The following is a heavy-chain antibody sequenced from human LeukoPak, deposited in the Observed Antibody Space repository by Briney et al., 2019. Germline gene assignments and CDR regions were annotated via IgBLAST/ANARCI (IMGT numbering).Heavy chain of an antibody. V-gene: IGHV4-61*02. Sequence: SETLSLTCTVSGGSISSGTYYWYWIRQPAGKGLEWIGRIYTSGITNYNPSLKSRVTISVDTSKNQFSLKLTSVAASDTAVYYCARLPDPWGQGTLVTVSS. CDR3: ARLPDP. CDR1: GGSISSGTYY. CDR2: IYTSGIT. J-gene: IGHJ5*02.